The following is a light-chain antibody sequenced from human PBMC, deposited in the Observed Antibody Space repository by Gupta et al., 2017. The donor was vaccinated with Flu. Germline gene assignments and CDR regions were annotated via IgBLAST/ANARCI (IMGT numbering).Light chain of an antibody. V-gene: IGKV3-20*01. Sequence: EIVLTQSPATLSLSPGERATLSCRASQSVSGSYLAWYQQKPGQAPRLLIYGASSRATGIPDRFSGSGSGTDFTLTISRLEPEDFAVYYCQQYGSSPRTFGQGTKLEIK. CDR3: QQYGSSPRT. CDR2: GAS. J-gene: IGKJ2*02. CDR1: QSVSGSY.